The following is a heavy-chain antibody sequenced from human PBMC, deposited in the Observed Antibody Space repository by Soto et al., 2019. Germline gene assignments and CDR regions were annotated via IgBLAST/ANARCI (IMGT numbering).Heavy chain of an antibody. D-gene: IGHD3-9*01. CDR1: GGTFSSYA. Sequence: GASVKVSCKASGGTFSSYAISWVRQAPGQGLEWMGGIIPIFGTANYAQKFQGRVTITADESTSTAYMELSSLRSEDTAVYYCARVRPHILTGYYSRRSCWFDPWGQGTLVTVSS. J-gene: IGHJ5*02. CDR3: ARVRPHILTGYYSRRSCWFDP. CDR2: IIPIFGTA. V-gene: IGHV1-69*13.